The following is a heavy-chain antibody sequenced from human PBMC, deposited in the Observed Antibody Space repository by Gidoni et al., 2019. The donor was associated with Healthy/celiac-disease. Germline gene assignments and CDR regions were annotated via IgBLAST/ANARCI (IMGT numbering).Heavy chain of an antibody. CDR3: AAIPDY. J-gene: IGHJ4*02. V-gene: IGHV3-30*03. CDR2: ISYDGSNK. Sequence: GLEWVAVISYDGSNKYYADSVKGRFTISRDNSKNTLYLQMNSLRAEDTAVYYCAAIPDYWGQGTLVTVSS.